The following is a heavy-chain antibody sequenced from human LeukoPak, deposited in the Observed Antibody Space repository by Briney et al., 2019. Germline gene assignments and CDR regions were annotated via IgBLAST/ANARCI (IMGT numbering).Heavy chain of an antibody. CDR1: GFTFSDYY. CDR3: ARESYSSGWYVDV. Sequence: GGSLRLSCAASGFTFSDYYMSWIRQAPGKGLEWVSYISSSGSTIYYADSVKGRFTISRDNAKNTLYLQMNSLRAEDTAVYYCARESYSSGWYVDVWGKGTTVTVSS. V-gene: IGHV3-11*04. J-gene: IGHJ6*03. D-gene: IGHD6-19*01. CDR2: ISSSGSTI.